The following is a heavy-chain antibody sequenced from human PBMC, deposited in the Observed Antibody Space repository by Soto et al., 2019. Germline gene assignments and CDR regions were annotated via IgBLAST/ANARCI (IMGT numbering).Heavy chain of an antibody. CDR2: ISADNGNT. D-gene: IGHD3-10*01. CDR3: ESRGVLPDY. J-gene: IGHJ4*02. V-gene: IGHV1-18*01. Sequence: QVQLVQSGAEVKMPGASVKVSCRASGYTFTSYGITWVRQAPGQGLEWMGWISADNGNTNYAQNLQCRVTITTDTSTLTAYMELMSRRSDDTAVYYCESRGVLPDYWGQGTLVTVSS. CDR1: GYTFTSYG.